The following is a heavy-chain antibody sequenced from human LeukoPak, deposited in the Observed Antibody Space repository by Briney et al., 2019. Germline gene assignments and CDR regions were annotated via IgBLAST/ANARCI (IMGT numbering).Heavy chain of an antibody. J-gene: IGHJ3*02. CDR2: INPSGGST. D-gene: IGHD3-10*01. Sequence: VASVKVSCKASGYTFTSYYMHWVRQAPGQGLEWMGIINPSGGSTSYAQKFQGRVTMTRDTSASTAYMELSSLRSEDMAVYYCASRFLDIWGQGTMVTVSS. CDR3: ASRFLDI. CDR1: GYTFTSYY. V-gene: IGHV1-46*01.